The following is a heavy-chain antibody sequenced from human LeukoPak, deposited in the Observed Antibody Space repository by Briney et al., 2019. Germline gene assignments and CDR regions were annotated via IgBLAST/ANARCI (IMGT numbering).Heavy chain of an antibody. V-gene: IGHV3-30*02. CDR1: GFTFSSYS. J-gene: IGHJ4*02. Sequence: PGGSLRLSCAASGFTFSSYSMNWVRQAPGKGLEWVAFIRYDGSNKYYADSVKGRFTISRDNSKNTLYLQMNSLRAEDTAVYYCAKDVYYDTSGYRDWGQGTLVTVSS. D-gene: IGHD3-22*01. CDR3: AKDVYYDTSGYRD. CDR2: IRYDGSNK.